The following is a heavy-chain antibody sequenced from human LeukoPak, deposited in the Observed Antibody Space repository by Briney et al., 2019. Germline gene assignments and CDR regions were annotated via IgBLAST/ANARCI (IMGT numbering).Heavy chain of an antibody. CDR2: IYTSGSI. CDR1: GGSISSGSYY. CDR3: ARSSRDYYDSSGYSFDY. Sequence: SETLSLTCTVSGGSISSGSYYWSWIRQPAGKGLEWIGRIYTSGSINYNPSLKSRVTISVDTSKKQFSLKLSSVTAADTPMYHSARSSRDYYDSSGYSFDYWGQGTLVTVSS. J-gene: IGHJ4*02. V-gene: IGHV4-61*02. D-gene: IGHD3-22*01.